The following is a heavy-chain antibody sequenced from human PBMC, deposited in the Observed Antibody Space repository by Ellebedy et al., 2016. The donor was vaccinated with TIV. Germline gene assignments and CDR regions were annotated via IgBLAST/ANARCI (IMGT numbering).Heavy chain of an antibody. J-gene: IGHJ4*02. CDR2: INQGGSES. V-gene: IGHV3-7*01. Sequence: GESLKISCTASGFTFSSHWMAWVRQAPGKGLEWVATINQGGSESYYVDSVKGRFTISRDNSKNSLYLQMNSLRADDTALYYCAQDAQGYAFAWGQGTLVTVSS. D-gene: IGHD1-1*01. CDR3: AQDAQGYAFA. CDR1: GFTFSSHW.